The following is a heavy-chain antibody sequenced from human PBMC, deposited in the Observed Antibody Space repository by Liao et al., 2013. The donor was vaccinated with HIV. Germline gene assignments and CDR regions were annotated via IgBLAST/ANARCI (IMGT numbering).Heavy chain of an antibody. V-gene: IGHV4-30-4*08. CDR2: IYYSGST. D-gene: IGHD3-3*01. CDR3: ARDQGDFWRGYSHFDY. CDR1: GGSISSGDYY. J-gene: IGHJ4*02. Sequence: QVQLQESGPGLVKPSQTLSLTCIVSGGSISSGDYYWSWIRQPPGKGLEWIGYIYYSGSTYYNPSLKSRVSMSVDTSKNQFSLNLSSVTAADSAVYYCARDQGDFWRGYSHFDYWGQGTLVTVSS.